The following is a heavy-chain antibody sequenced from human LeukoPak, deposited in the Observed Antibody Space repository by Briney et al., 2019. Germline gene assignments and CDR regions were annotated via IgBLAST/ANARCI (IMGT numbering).Heavy chain of an antibody. CDR3: ARSQYYFDY. CDR1: RYTFTSYA. Sequence: AASVKVSCTASRYTFTSYAMNWVRQAPGQGLEWMGWINTNTGNSTYAQGFTGRFVFSLDTSVSTAYLQISSLKAEDTAVYYCARSQYYFDYWGQGTLVTVSS. J-gene: IGHJ4*02. V-gene: IGHV7-4-1*02. CDR2: INTNTGNS.